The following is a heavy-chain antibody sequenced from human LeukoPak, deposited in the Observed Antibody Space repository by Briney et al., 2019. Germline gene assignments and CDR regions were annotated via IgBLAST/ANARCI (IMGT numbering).Heavy chain of an antibody. J-gene: IGHJ6*03. D-gene: IGHD2-8*02. V-gene: IGHV4-59*08. CDR1: GGSISSYY. Sequence: SETLSLTCTVSGGSISSYYWSWIRQPPGKGLEWIGYIYYSGSIYYNPSLKSRLTISEDTSKNQFSLKMNSVTAADTAVYYCARLGHCTGGSCYQYYYMDVWGKGTMVTISS. CDR2: IYYSGSI. CDR3: ARLGHCTGGSCYQYYYMDV.